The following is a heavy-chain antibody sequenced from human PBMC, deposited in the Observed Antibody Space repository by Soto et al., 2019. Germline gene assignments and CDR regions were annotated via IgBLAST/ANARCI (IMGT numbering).Heavy chain of an antibody. CDR1: GFTVGNNY. Sequence: EVQLAETGGGLIQPGGSLRLSCAVSGFTVGNNYMTWVRQALGKGLEWVSYIYSGGTTTYADSVKGRFTISRDNSKNTLFLQMNSLRAEDAAVYYSAIGGSSGWSPMLYWGRGTLVTVSS. D-gene: IGHD6-19*01. CDR3: AIGGSSGWSPMLY. V-gene: IGHV3-53*02. J-gene: IGHJ4*02. CDR2: IYSGGTT.